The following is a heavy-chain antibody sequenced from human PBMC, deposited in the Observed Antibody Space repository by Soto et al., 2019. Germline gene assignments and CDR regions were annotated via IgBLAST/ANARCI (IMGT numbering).Heavy chain of an antibody. J-gene: IGHJ5*02. V-gene: IGHV3-30-3*01. CDR2: ISYGGSNK. CDR3: ARDLGVFWFDP. Sequence: PGGSLRLSCAASGFTFSSYAMHWVRQAPGKGLEWVAVISYGGSNKYYADSVKGRFTISRDNSKNTLYLQMNSLRAEDTAVYYCARDLGVFWFDPWGQGTLVTVSS. D-gene: IGHD2-8*01. CDR1: GFTFSSYA.